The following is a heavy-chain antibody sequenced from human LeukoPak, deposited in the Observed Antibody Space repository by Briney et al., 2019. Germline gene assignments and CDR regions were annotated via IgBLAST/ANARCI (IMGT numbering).Heavy chain of an antibody. Sequence: GGSLRLSXAASGFTFSSYAMSWVRQAPGKGLEWVSAISGSGGSTYYADSVKGRFTISRDNSKNTLYLQMNSLRAEDTAVYYCAKAYCSSTSCYTDYWGQGTLVTVSS. D-gene: IGHD2-2*02. J-gene: IGHJ4*02. CDR2: ISGSGGST. V-gene: IGHV3-23*01. CDR1: GFTFSSYA. CDR3: AKAYCSSTSCYTDY.